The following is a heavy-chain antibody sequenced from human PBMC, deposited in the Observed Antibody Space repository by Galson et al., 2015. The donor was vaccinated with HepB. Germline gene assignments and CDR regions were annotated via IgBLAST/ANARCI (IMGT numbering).Heavy chain of an antibody. CDR3: AREQPHYQHKYLDV. CDR2: ISGRGVTK. Sequence: SLRLSCAASGLIFSNYGMNWVRQAPGKGLEWVSNISGRGVTKYYAESVKGRFTISRDNSKTTLYLQMNSLRVEDTAVYYCAREQPHYQHKYLDVWGKGTTVIVSS. J-gene: IGHJ6*04. D-gene: IGHD2-2*01. V-gene: IGHV3-23*01. CDR1: GLIFSNYG.